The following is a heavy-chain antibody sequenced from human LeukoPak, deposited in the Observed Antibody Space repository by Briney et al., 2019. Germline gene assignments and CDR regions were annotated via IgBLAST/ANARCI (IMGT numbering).Heavy chain of an antibody. J-gene: IGHJ4*02. CDR2: ISSSSSYI. CDR3: ARDGATTIFGVVTFDY. CDR1: GFTFSSYS. D-gene: IGHD3-3*01. Sequence: GGSLRLSCAASGFTFSSYSMSWVRQAPGKGLEWVSSISSSSSYIYYADSVKGRFTISRDNAKNSLYLQMNSLRAEDTAVYYCARDGATTIFGVVTFDYWGQGTLVTVSS. V-gene: IGHV3-21*01.